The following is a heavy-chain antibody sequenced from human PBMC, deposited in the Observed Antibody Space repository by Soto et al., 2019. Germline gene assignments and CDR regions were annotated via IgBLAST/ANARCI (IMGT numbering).Heavy chain of an antibody. CDR2: ISGSGGIT. V-gene: IGHV3-23*01. Sequence: EVQLLESGGDLVQPGGSLRLSCAGSGFTFSRYAMNWVRQAPGKGLEWVSGISGSGGITKYADSVKGRFTISTDNSGNTLELEVNSLGVEDTAVYYCAKRRIAADGDYYYYYGMDVWGQGTTVTVSS. CDR3: AKRRIAADGDYYYYYGMDV. CDR1: GFTFSRYA. J-gene: IGHJ6*02. D-gene: IGHD6-13*01.